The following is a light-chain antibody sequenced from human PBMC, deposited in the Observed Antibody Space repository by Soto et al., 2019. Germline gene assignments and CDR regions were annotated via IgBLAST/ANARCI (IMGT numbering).Light chain of an antibody. Sequence: DIQMTQSPSSLSASVGDRVTITFQASQDISNYLNWYQQKPGKAPKVLIYDASTLQSGVPSRFSGSGSGTEFTLTISSLQPEDFATYYCQQLMSYPITFGQGTRLEIK. CDR1: QDISNY. CDR3: QQLMSYPIT. V-gene: IGKV1-9*01. CDR2: DAS. J-gene: IGKJ5*01.